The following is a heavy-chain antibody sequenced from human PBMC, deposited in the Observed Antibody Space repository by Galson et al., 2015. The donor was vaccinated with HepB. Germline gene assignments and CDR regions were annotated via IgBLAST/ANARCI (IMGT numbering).Heavy chain of an antibody. CDR2: ISGSGGST. CDR3: AKSVLGSSWYGGFDY. J-gene: IGHJ4*02. CDR1: GFTFSSYA. D-gene: IGHD6-13*01. Sequence: SLRLSCAASGFTFSSYAMSWVRQAPGKGLEWVSAISGSGGSTYYADSVKGRFTISRDNSKNTLYLQMSSLRAEDTAVYYCAKSVLGSSWYGGFDYWGQGTLVTVSS. V-gene: IGHV3-23*01.